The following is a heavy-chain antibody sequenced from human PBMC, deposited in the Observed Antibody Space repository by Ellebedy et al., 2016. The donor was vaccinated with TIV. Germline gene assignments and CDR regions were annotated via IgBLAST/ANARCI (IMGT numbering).Heavy chain of an antibody. D-gene: IGHD6-19*01. CDR1: GYSFSTYW. V-gene: IGHV5-51*01. Sequence: GESLKISXKGSGYSFSTYWIGWVRQMPGKGLEWMGIIYPGDSETRYSPSFQGQVTISVDKSISTAYLQWSSLKASDTAMYYCTRTFSSGWNDYWGQGTLVTVSS. J-gene: IGHJ4*02. CDR3: TRTFSSGWNDY. CDR2: IYPGDSET.